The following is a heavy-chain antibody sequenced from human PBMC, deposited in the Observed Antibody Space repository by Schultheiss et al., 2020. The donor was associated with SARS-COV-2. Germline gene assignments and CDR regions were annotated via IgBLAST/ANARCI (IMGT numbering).Heavy chain of an antibody. D-gene: IGHD5-18*01. CDR3: ARGPPGYSYGMDY. Sequence: GGSLRLSCAASGFTFSSYGMHWVRQAPGKGLEWVGRIKSKTDGGTTDYAAPVKGRFTISRDDSKNTLYLQMNSLRAEDTAVYYCARGPPGYSYGMDYWGQGTLVTVSS. CDR1: GFTFSSYG. V-gene: IGHV3-15*01. J-gene: IGHJ4*02. CDR2: IKSKTDGGTT.